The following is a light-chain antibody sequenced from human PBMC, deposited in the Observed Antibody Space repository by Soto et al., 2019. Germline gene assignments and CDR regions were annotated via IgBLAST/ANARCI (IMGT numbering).Light chain of an antibody. V-gene: IGKV1-5*03. Sequence: DIQLTQSPSTLSASVGDRVTITCRASQSISSWLAWYQQKPGKAPNFLIYKTSNLECGVPSRFSGSGSGTEFTLTISSLHPDDLATYYCQYYNDYCWTFGQGTKVEIK. CDR3: QYYNDYCWT. J-gene: IGKJ1*01. CDR2: KTS. CDR1: QSISSW.